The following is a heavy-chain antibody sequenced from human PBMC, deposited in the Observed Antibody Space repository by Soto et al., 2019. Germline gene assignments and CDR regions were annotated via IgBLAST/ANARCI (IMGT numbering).Heavy chain of an antibody. CDR1: GGSISSGGYS. CDR2: IYHSGST. CDR3: ARGALYYYYGMDV. Sequence: PSETLSLTCAVSGGSISSGGYSWSWIRQPPGKGLEWIGYIYHSGSTHYNPSLKSRVTISVDRSKNQFSLKLSSVTAADTAVYYCARGALYYYYGMDVWGQGTTVTVSS. J-gene: IGHJ6*02. V-gene: IGHV4-30-2*01.